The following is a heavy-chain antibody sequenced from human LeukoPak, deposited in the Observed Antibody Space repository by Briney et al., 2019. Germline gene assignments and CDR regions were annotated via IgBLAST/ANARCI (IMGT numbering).Heavy chain of an antibody. D-gene: IGHD1-1*01. J-gene: IGHJ4*02. CDR2: VSYDGSYK. Sequence: HSGGTLRLSCAAAGFTFSKFAMHWVRQAPGKGLEWVAVVSYDGSYKYYADSVKGRFTISRDNSKNTLYLQMNSLRAEDTAVYYCARAPGYGAAYYFDYWGQGTLVTVSS. CDR1: GFTFSKFA. V-gene: IGHV3-30*04. CDR3: ARAPGYGAAYYFDY.